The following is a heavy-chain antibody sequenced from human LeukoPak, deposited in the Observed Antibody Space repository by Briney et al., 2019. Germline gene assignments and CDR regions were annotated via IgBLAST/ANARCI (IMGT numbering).Heavy chain of an antibody. CDR3: AREYYYGSGTFDP. Sequence: GGSLRLSCAASGFTFGTFGMHWVRQAPGKGLEWVAIISYDGSSEYDADSVKGRFTISRDNSENTVYLQMNSLRAEDTAVYYCAREYYYGSGTFDPWGQGTLVTVSS. D-gene: IGHD3-10*01. CDR2: ISYDGSSE. J-gene: IGHJ5*02. V-gene: IGHV3-30*03. CDR1: GFTFGTFG.